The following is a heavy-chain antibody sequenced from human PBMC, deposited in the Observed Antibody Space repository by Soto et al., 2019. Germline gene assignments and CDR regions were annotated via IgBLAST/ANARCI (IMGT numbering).Heavy chain of an antibody. Sequence: GGSLRLSCAASGFTFSSYAMSWVRQAPGKGLEWVSAISGSGGSTYYADSVKGRFTISRDNSKNTLYLQMNSLRAEDTAVYYCAKKRGVGYGDYYYYYMDVWGKGTTVTVSS. D-gene: IGHD4-17*01. V-gene: IGHV3-23*01. CDR2: ISGSGGST. CDR3: AKKRGVGYGDYYYYYMDV. CDR1: GFTFSSYA. J-gene: IGHJ6*03.